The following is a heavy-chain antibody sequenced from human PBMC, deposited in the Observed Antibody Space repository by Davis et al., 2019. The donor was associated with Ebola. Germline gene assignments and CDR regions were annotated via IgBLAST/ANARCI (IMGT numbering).Heavy chain of an antibody. V-gene: IGHV3-48*02. CDR3: AREGYTGYVRISGSYYADY. CDR2: ISSTSRTM. D-gene: IGHD5-12*01. CDR1: GFSASLYS. Sequence: GESLKISCAFSGFSASLYSMNWVRQAPGKGLEWVSYISSTSRTMYYADSVKGRFTISRDNAKNSVYLQLNSLTDEDTAVYYGAREGYTGYVRISGSYYADYWGQGTLVTVSS. J-gene: IGHJ4*02.